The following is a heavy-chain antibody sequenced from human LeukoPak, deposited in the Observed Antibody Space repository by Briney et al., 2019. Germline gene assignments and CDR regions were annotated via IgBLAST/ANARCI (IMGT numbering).Heavy chain of an antibody. CDR3: ARDQLDIVVVPAAYYYYYGMDV. J-gene: IGHJ6*04. CDR2: IWYDGSNK. CDR1: GFTFSSYG. V-gene: IGHV3-33*01. D-gene: IGHD2-2*03. Sequence: GRSLRLSCAASGFTFSSYGMHWVRQAPGKGLEWVAVIWYDGSNKYYADSVKGRFTISRDNSENTLYLQMNSLRAEDTAVYYCARDQLDIVVVPAAYYYYYGMDVWGKGTTVTVSS.